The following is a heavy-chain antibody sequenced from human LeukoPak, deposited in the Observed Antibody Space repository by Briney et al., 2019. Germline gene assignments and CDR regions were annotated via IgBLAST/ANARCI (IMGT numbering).Heavy chain of an antibody. V-gene: IGHV3-15*01. Sequence: GGSLRLSCVGSGFTFSTYSMTWVRQAPGKGLEWVGRIKSKTDGGTTDYAAPVKGRFTISRDDSKNTLYLQMNSLKTEDTAVYYCTTEQRSGMATIFDYWGQGTLVTVSS. CDR3: TTEQRSGMATIFDY. D-gene: IGHD5-24*01. CDR1: GFTFSTYS. CDR2: IKSKTDGGTT. J-gene: IGHJ4*02.